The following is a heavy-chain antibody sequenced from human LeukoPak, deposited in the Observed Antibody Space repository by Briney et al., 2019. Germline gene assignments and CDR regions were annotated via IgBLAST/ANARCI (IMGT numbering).Heavy chain of an antibody. CDR1: GFIFSDAW. Sequence: GGSLRLSCAASGFIFSDAWMTWVRQAPGKGLEWVGRIKRIADGGPTDYAAPVKGRFTISRDDSKNTLYLQMNSLKIEDTAVYYCSTNQALDIWGQGTKVTV. CDR3: STNQALDI. CDR2: IKRIADGGPT. V-gene: IGHV3-15*01. J-gene: IGHJ3*02.